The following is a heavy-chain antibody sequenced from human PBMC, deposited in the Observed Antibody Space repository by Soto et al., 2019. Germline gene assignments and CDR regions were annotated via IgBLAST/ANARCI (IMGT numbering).Heavy chain of an antibody. CDR2: INPSGGST. CDR1: GYTFTSYY. D-gene: IGHD2-2*01. J-gene: IGHJ5*02. CDR3: ARESQGVLRPHCSSTSCYASWFDP. V-gene: IGHV1-46*01. Sequence: ASVKVSCKASGYTFTSYYMHWVRQAPGQGLEWMGIINPSGGSTSYAQKFQGRVTMTRDTSTSTVYMELSSLRSEDTAVYYCARESQGVLRPHCSSTSCYASWFDPWGQGTLVTVSS.